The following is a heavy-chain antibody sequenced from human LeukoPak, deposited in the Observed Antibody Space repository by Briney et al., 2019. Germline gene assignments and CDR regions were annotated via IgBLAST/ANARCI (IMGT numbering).Heavy chain of an antibody. D-gene: IGHD3-3*01. CDR3: ARAGTGVIHYDFWSGYYPFDY. CDR2: ISYDGSNK. CDR1: GFTFSSYG. V-gene: IGHV3-30*03. J-gene: IGHJ4*02. Sequence: GGSLRLSCAASGFTFSSYGMHWVRQAPGKGLEWVAVISYDGSNKYYADSVKGRFTISRDNSKNTLYLQMNSLRAEDTAVYYCARAGTGVIHYDFWSGYYPFDYWGQGTLVTVSS.